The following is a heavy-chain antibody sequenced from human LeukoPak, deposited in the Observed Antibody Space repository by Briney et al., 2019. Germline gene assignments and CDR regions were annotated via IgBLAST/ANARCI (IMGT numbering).Heavy chain of an antibody. J-gene: IGHJ4*02. CDR2: ISGSGGST. Sequence: PGGSLRLSCAASGFTFSSFWMHWVRQVPGKGLEWVSAISGSGGSTYYADSVKGRFTISRDNSKNTLYLQMNSLRAEDTAVYYCAKSYSSGWYLGATFDYWGQGTLVTVSS. D-gene: IGHD6-19*01. CDR3: AKSYSSGWYLGATFDY. CDR1: GFTFSSFW. V-gene: IGHV3-23*01.